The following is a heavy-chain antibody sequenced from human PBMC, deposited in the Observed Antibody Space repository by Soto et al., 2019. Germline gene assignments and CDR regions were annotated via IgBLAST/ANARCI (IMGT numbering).Heavy chain of an antibody. CDR3: STRAYDTNGYYRFDP. CDR2: INHSGRV. J-gene: IGHJ5*01. CDR1: GGSFSGHS. Sequence: QVQLQQWGAGLLKPSETLSLTCAVYGGSFSGHSWTWIRQSPGKGLEWIGDINHSGRVNYSPSLKRRVTISLDTSKNQFSLTLNAVTAADTAMYYCSTRAYDTNGYYRFDPWGQGTLVTVSS. D-gene: IGHD3-22*01. V-gene: IGHV4-34*01.